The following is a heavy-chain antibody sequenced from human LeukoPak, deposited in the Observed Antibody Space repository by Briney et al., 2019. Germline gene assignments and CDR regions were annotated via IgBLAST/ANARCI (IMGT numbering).Heavy chain of an antibody. CDR2: INHSGST. V-gene: IGHV4-34*09. CDR3: ATGLSLLWFGELLLGWFAP. J-gene: IGHJ5*02. CDR1: GGSFSGYY. D-gene: IGHD3-10*01. Sequence: PSETLSLTCAVYGGSFSGYYWSWIRQPPGKGLEWIGEINHSGSTYYNPSLKSRVTISVDTSKNQFSLKLSSVTAADTAVYYCATGLSLLWFGELLLGWFAPWGQGTLVTVSS.